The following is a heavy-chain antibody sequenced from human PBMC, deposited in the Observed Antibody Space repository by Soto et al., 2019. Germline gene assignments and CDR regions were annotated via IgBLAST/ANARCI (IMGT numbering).Heavy chain of an antibody. CDR1: GFTFTTYG. Sequence: LVQSGAEVKKPGASVKVSCKASGFTFTTYGISWMRQAPGQGPEWMEWISLQNGDTKFAQKFQGRVTMTIDSSTNSAHMELRNLRSDDTAVYYCARDERYCTGGSCYSEFYFHFWGQGTLVTVSS. D-gene: IGHD2-15*01. J-gene: IGHJ4*02. V-gene: IGHV1-18*04. CDR2: ISLQNGDT. CDR3: ARDERYCTGGSCYSEFYFHF.